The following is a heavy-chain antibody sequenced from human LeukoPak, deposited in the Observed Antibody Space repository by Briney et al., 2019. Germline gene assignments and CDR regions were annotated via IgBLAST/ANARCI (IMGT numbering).Heavy chain of an antibody. V-gene: IGHV4-38-2*02. CDR2: IYYSGST. CDR1: GYSISSGYY. D-gene: IGHD3-22*01. J-gene: IGHJ4*02. CDR3: ACDSSGYY. Sequence: PSETLSLTCTVSGYSISSGYYWGWIRQPPGKGLEWIGSIYYSGSTYYNPSLKSRVTISVDTSKNQFSLKLSSVTAADTAVYYCACDSSGYYWGQGTLVTVSS.